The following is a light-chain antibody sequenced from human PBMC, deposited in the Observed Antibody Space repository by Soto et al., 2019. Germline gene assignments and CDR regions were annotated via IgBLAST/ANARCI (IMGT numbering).Light chain of an antibody. CDR2: KAS. Sequence: DIQMTQSPSTLSASVGDRVTITCRASQSISSWLAWYQQKPGTAPKRLIYKASSLQSGVPSRFSGSGSGTEFTLTIISLQPEDFATYSCQQYSSYPYTFGQGTKLEIK. V-gene: IGKV1-5*03. CDR3: QQYSSYPYT. CDR1: QSISSW. J-gene: IGKJ2*01.